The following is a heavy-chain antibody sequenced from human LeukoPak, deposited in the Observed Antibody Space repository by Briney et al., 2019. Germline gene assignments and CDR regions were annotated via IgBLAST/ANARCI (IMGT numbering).Heavy chain of an antibody. CDR1: GFTFSSYA. CDR2: ISYDGSNK. D-gene: IGHD3-22*01. V-gene: IGHV3-30-3*01. Sequence: GGSLRLSCAASGFTFSSYAMSWVRQAPGKGLEWVAVISYDGSNKYYADSVKGRFTISRDNSKNTLNLQMNSLRAEDTAVYYCARDPGGESSGPFFDFWGQGTLVTVSS. J-gene: IGHJ4*02. CDR3: ARDPGGESSGPFFDF.